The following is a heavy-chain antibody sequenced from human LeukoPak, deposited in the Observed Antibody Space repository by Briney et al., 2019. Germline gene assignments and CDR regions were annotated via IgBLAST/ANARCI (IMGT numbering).Heavy chain of an antibody. CDR1: GGTFSSYA. J-gene: IGHJ4*02. Sequence: ASVKVSCKASGGTFSSYAISWVRRAPGQGLEWMGGIIPIFGTANYAQKFQGRVTITADESTSTAYMELSSLRSEDTAVYYCARDGAGYSSGWARDYWGQGTLVTVSS. V-gene: IGHV1-69*01. D-gene: IGHD6-19*01. CDR2: IIPIFGTA. CDR3: ARDGAGYSSGWARDY.